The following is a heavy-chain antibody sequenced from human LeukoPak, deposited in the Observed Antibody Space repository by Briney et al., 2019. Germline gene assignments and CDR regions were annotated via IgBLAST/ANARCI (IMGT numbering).Heavy chain of an antibody. CDR2: ISAYNGNT. Sequence: ASVKVSCKASGYTFTSYGISWVRQAPGQGLEWMGWISAYNGNTNYAQKLQGRVTMTTDTSTSTAYMELRSLRSDDTAVYYCARDQDCSGGSCYELEGYFDLWGRGTLVTVSS. D-gene: IGHD2-15*01. CDR1: GYTFTSYG. J-gene: IGHJ2*01. V-gene: IGHV1-18*01. CDR3: ARDQDCSGGSCYELEGYFDL.